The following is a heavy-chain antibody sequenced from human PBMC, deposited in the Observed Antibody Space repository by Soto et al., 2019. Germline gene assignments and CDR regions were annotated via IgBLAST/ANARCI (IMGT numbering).Heavy chain of an antibody. CDR1: GYTFTSYA. CDR2: INAGNGNT. J-gene: IGHJ6*02. V-gene: IGHV1-3*01. Sequence: ASVKVSCKASGYTFTSYAMHWVRQAPGQRLEWMGWINAGNGNTRYAQKFQGRVTITRDTSASTAYMELSSPRSEDTAVYYCARGMDFWSGYYKYYYYYYGMDVWGQGTTVTVSS. CDR3: ARGMDFWSGYYKYYYYYYGMDV. D-gene: IGHD3-3*01.